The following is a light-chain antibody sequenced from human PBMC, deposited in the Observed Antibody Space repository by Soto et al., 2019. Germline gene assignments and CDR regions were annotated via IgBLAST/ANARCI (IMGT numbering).Light chain of an antibody. V-gene: IGKV3-15*01. CDR3: QQYNNWPRT. J-gene: IGKJ2*01. Sequence: EIVMTQSPASLWVSRGERATISYRASQSVSSNLAWYQQKPGQAPRLLIYGASTRATGIPARFSGSGSGTEFTLTISSLQSEDFAVYYRQQYNNWPRTFGQGTKLEIK. CDR2: GAS. CDR1: QSVSSN.